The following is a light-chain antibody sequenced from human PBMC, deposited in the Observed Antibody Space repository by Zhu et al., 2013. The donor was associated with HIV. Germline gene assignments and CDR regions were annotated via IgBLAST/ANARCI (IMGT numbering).Light chain of an antibody. CDR1: SSDVGRYNY. CDR2: EVS. J-gene: IGLJ2*01. V-gene: IGLV2-8*01. CDR3: SSYGGSNIDVV. Sequence: QSALTQPPSASGSPGQSVTISCTGTSSDVGRYNYVSWYQQHPGKAPKLMIYEVSKRPSGVPDRFSGSKSGNTASLTVSGLQAEDEADYYCSSYGGSNIDVVFGGGTKVTVL.